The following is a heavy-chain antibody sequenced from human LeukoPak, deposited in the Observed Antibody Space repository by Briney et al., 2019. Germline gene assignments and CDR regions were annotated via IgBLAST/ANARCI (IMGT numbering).Heavy chain of an antibody. J-gene: IGHJ3*02. CDR3: ATGWGPDAFDI. Sequence: PSETLSLTCTASGGSISSSSYYWGWIRQPPGKGLEWIGSIYYSGSTYYNPSLKSRVTISVDTSKNQFSLKLSSVTAADTAVYYCATGWGPDAFDIWGQGTMVTVSS. CDR2: IYYSGST. D-gene: IGHD3-16*01. CDR1: GGSISSSSYY. V-gene: IGHV4-39*01.